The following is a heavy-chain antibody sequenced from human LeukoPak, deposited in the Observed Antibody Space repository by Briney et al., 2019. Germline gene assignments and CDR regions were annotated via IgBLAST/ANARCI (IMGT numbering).Heavy chain of an antibody. CDR3: ASTSGYCSGGNCYSAFDY. CDR2: IYYSGGT. J-gene: IGHJ4*01. V-gene: IGHV4-59*02. D-gene: IGHD2-15*01. CDR1: GGSVSTYY. Sequence: SETLTLTCTVSGGSVSTYYWNWIRQPPGKGLEWMGYIYYSGGTNYNPSLKRRLTASVDTSNSQFSLKMSSVTAADTAVYYCASTSGYCSGGNCYSAFDYWGQGTLVTVSS.